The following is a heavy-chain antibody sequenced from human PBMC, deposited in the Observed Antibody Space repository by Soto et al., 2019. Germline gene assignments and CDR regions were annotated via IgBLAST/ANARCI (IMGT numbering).Heavy chain of an antibody. CDR2: IWYDGSNK. D-gene: IGHD2-2*01. CDR1: GFTFSSYG. J-gene: IGHJ6*03. Sequence: GGSLRLSCAASGFTFSSYGMHWVRQAPGKGLEWVAVIWYDGSNKYYADSVKGRFTISRDNSKNTLYLQMNSLRAEDTAVYYCARDGLDIVVVPAAMRDYYYYYMDVWGKGTTVTVSS. CDR3: ARDGLDIVVVPAAMRDYYYYYMDV. V-gene: IGHV3-33*01.